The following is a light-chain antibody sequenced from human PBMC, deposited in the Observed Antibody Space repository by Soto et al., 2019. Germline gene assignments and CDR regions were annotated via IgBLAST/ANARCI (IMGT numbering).Light chain of an antibody. V-gene: IGKV1-39*01. CDR1: QTINNY. CDR2: SAS. CDR3: QQSSSTPHT. J-gene: IGKJ2*01. Sequence: DIQMTQSPSSLSASLGDRVTITCRASQTINNYLHWYQQRPREAPKLLIYSASNLQTGVPPRFSGSGSGTHFTLTISSLQPEDFATYYCQQSSSTPHTFGQGTIVEIK.